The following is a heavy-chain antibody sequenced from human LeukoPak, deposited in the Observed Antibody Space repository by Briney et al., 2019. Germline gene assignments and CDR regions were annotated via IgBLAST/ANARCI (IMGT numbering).Heavy chain of an antibody. CDR1: EFTFSSYA. D-gene: IGHD7-27*01. CDR3: ARDRTGDFDY. CDR2: ISYDGSNK. Sequence: PGRSLRLSCAASEFTFSSYAMHWVRQAPGKGLEGVAVISYDGSNKYYADSVKGRFTISRDNSKNTLYLQMNSLRAEDTAVYYCARDRTGDFDYWGQGTLVTVSS. J-gene: IGHJ4*02. V-gene: IGHV3-30-3*01.